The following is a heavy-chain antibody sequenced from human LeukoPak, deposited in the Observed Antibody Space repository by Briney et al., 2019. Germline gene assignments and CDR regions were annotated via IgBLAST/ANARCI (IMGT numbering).Heavy chain of an antibody. CDR1: GYTFTSYD. D-gene: IGHD3-10*01. V-gene: IGHV1-8*01. J-gene: IGHJ4*02. Sequence: ASVKVSCKASGYTFTSYDINWVRQATGQGLEWMGWMNPNSGNTGYAQKFQGRVTMTRNTSISTAYMELSSLRSDDTAVYYCARGPRRSSFGTIQAVDYWGQGTLVTVSS. CDR2: MNPNSGNT. CDR3: ARGPRRSSFGTIQAVDY.